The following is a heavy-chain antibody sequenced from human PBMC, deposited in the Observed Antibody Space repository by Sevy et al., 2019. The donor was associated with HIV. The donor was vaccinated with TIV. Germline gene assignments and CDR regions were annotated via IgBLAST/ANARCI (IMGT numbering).Heavy chain of an antibody. D-gene: IGHD6-6*01. CDR3: ARDRVSGQLGHMDV. J-gene: IGHJ6*02. CDR2: IYYSGST. Sequence: SETLSLTCTVSGGSISSYYWSWIRQPPGKGLEWIGYIYYSGSTNYNPSLKSRVTISVDTSKNQSSLKLSSVTAADTAVYYCARDRVSGQLGHMDVWGQGTTVTVSS. CDR1: GGSISSYY. V-gene: IGHV4-59*13.